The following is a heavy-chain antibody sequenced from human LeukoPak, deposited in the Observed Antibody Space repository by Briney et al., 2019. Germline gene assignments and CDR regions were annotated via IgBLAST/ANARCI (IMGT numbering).Heavy chain of an antibody. D-gene: IGHD1-26*01. CDR2: INPSGTTT. CDR1: GYTFTTHY. J-gene: IGHJ5*02. CDR3: ARDNSVGDYAWWFDP. V-gene: IGHV1-46*01. Sequence: ASVTVSCKASGYTFTTHYMHWVRQAPGQGLEWMGLINPSGTTTNYAQKFRGRVTMTRDLYTSTDYMELSSLRSDDTAVYFCARDNSVGDYAWWFDPWGQGTLVTVSS.